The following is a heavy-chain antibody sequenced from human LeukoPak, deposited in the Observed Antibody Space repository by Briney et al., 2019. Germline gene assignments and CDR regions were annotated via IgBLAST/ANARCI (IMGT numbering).Heavy chain of an antibody. CDR1: GFTFSSYA. CDR2: ISGSGGST. V-gene: IGHV3-23*01. J-gene: IGHJ4*02. D-gene: IGHD6-19*01. CDR3: AKDTAVAGTEFDY. Sequence: GGSLRLSCAASGFTFSSYAMSWVRQAPGKGLEWVSAISGSGGSTYYADSVKGRLTISRDNSKNTLYLQMNSLRAEDTAVYYCAKDTAVAGTEFDYWGQGTLVTVSS.